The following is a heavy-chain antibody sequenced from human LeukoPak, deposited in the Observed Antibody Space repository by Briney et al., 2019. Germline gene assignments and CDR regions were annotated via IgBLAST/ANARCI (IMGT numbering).Heavy chain of an antibody. V-gene: IGHV3-20*04. Sequence: GVPVSLLCGASGFPFEEYEMMWLRQAPGKGLEGLCGIYWNGDSTGYAGSVKGRFTISRNNAKNSLYLQMNSLRAEDTALYYCAREGVCYYGSSGRGDAFDIWGQGTMVTVSS. CDR1: GFPFEEYE. D-gene: IGHD3-22*01. J-gene: IGHJ3*02. CDR2: IYWNGDST. CDR3: AREGVCYYGSSGRGDAFDI.